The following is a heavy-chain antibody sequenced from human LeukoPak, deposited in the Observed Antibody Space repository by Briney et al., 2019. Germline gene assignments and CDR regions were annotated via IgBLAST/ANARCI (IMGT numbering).Heavy chain of an antibody. J-gene: IGHJ5*02. D-gene: IGHD2-21*01. Sequence: PGRSLRLSCAASGFTFDDYAMHWVRQGPGEGLEWVAGISWNSGNINYADSVKGRFTISRDNAKNSLYLQMNSLRVEDMALYYCAKDGCGGDCYLHHWGQGTLVTVSS. V-gene: IGHV3-9*03. CDR2: ISWNSGNI. CDR3: AKDGCGGDCYLHH. CDR1: GFTFDDYA.